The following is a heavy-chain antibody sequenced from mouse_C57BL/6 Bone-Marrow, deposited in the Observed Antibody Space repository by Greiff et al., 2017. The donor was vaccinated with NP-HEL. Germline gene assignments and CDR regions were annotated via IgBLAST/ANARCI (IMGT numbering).Heavy chain of an antibody. Sequence: QVHVKQPGAELVKPGASVKMSCKASGYTFTSYWITWVKQRPGQGLEWIGDIYPGSGSTNYNEKFKSKATLTVDTSSSTAYMQLSSLTSEDSAVYYCAAYYSNYVGFAYWGQGTLVTVSA. D-gene: IGHD2-5*01. CDR2: IYPGSGST. CDR3: AAYYSNYVGFAY. CDR1: GYTFTSYW. J-gene: IGHJ3*01. V-gene: IGHV1-55*01.